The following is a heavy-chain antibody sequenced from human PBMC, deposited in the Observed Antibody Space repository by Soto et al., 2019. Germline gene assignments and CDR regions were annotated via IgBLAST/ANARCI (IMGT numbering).Heavy chain of an antibody. CDR2: MNPNSGNT. J-gene: IGHJ4*02. CDR1: GYTFTSYD. V-gene: IGHV1-8*01. CDR3: ARGRHHYSSSAHDF. Sequence: QVQLVQSGAEVKKPGASVKVSCKASGYTFTSYDINWVRQATGQGLEWMGWMNPNSGNTGYAQKFQGRVTMTSNTSISTAYMELSSMRSEDTAVYYCARGRHHYSSSAHDFWGQGTLVTVSS. D-gene: IGHD6-6*01.